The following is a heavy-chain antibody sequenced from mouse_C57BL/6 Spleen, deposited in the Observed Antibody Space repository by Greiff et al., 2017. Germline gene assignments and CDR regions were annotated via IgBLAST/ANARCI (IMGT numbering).Heavy chain of an antibody. CDR2: IHPYSGST. CDR3: ARSDPHLGFAY. CDR1: GYTFTSYW. V-gene: IGHV1-64*01. J-gene: IGHJ3*01. Sequence: QVQLQQPGAELVKPGASVKLSCKASGYTFTSYWMHWVKQRPGQGLEWIGMIHPYSGSTNYNEKFKSKATLTVDKSSSTAYMQLSSLTSEDSAVYYCARSDPHLGFAYWGQGTLVTVSA.